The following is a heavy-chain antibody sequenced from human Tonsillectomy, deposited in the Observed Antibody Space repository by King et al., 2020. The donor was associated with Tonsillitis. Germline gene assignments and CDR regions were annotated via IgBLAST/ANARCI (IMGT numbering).Heavy chain of an antibody. CDR2: IYYSGST. J-gene: IGHJ4*02. CDR1: GGSISSSSYY. V-gene: IGHV4-39*01. CDR3: ARRGRITIFGVVKRDFDY. D-gene: IGHD3-3*01. Sequence: LQLQESGPGLVKPSETLSLTCTVSGGSISSSSYYWGWIRQPPGKGLEWIGSIYYSGSTYYNPSLKSRVTISVDTSKNQFSLKLSSVTAADTAVYYCARRGRITIFGVVKRDFDYWGQGTLVTVSS.